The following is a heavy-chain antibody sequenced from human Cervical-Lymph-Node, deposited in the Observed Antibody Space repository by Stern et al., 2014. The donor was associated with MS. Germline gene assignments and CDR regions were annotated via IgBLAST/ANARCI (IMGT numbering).Heavy chain of an antibody. Sequence: QVQLVQSGAQVKKPGASVKVSCKGSGYTFIRYYIHWVRQAPGQGLEWMGMVNANGGSARYAQKFRGRVTMASATSTSTVSMELSSLRSEDTAVYYCATLYDSSGNYGMEVWGQGTTVIVSS. D-gene: IGHD5/OR15-5a*01. CDR1: GYTFIRYY. J-gene: IGHJ6*02. V-gene: IGHV1-46*01. CDR3: ATLYDSSGNYGMEV. CDR2: VNANGGSA.